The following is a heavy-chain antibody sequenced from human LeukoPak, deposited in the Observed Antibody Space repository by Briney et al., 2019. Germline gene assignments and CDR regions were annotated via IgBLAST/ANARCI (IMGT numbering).Heavy chain of an antibody. V-gene: IGHV1-18*01. CDR3: ARVGTMVRGVVGGFDP. D-gene: IGHD3-10*01. CDR1: GYTFTSYG. Sequence: GASVKVSCKASGYTFTSYGISWVRQAPGQGLEWMGWISAYNGNTNYAQKLQGRVTMTTDTSTSTAYMELRSLRSDDTAVYYCARVGTMVRGVVGGFDPWGQGTLVTVSS. CDR2: ISAYNGNT. J-gene: IGHJ5*02.